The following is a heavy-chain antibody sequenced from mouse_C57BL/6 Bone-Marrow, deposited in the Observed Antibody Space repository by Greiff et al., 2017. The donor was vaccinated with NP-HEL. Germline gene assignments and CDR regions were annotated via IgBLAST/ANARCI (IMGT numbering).Heavy chain of an antibody. Sequence: VKLMESGPGLVAPSQSLSITCTVSGFSLTSYGVDWVRQPPGKGLEWLGVIWGGGSTNYTSALMSRLSISKVNSKSQVVLKMNSMQTDDAAMYYCASLYYDYDRIAYWGQGTLVTVSA. J-gene: IGHJ3*01. V-gene: IGHV2-9*01. CDR3: ASLYYDYDRIAY. CDR1: GFSLTSYG. D-gene: IGHD2-4*01. CDR2: IWGGGST.